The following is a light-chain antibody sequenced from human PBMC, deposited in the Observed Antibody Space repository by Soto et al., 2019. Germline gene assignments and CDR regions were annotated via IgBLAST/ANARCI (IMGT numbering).Light chain of an antibody. CDR1: QAIRND. V-gene: IGKV1-17*01. CDR2: ATS. Sequence: DIQMTHAPSSLSASVGDRVTITCRGSQAIRNDLGWYQQKPAKAPKRLIYATSSLQSGVPSRFSGSGSGKELTPTISSLQPEDSATNHRLQHNTYHRTF. CDR3: LQHNTYHRT. J-gene: IGKJ1*01.